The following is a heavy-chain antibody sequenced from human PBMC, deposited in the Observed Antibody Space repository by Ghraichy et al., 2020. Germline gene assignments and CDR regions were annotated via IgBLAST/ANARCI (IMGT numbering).Heavy chain of an antibody. D-gene: IGHD6-19*01. Sequence: ASVKVSCKASGYTFTSSGISWVLQAPGQGLEWMGWISAYNGNTNYAQKLQGRVTMTTDTSTSTAYMELRSLRSDDTAVYYCARDPYSSGWYGGGYYYYYYMDVWGTGTTVTVAS. J-gene: IGHJ6*03. V-gene: IGHV1-18*01. CDR2: ISAYNGNT. CDR3: ARDPYSSGWYGGGYYYYYYMDV. CDR1: GYTFTSSG.